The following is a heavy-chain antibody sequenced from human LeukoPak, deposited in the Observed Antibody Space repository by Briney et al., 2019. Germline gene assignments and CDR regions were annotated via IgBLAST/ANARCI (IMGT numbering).Heavy chain of an antibody. CDR3: ARAGRANWFDP. V-gene: IGHV4-4*08. CDR1: GGSFSGYY. Sequence: SETLSLTCAVYGGSFSGYYWSWIRQPPGKGLEWIGRIYTSGSTNYNPSLKSRVTISVDTSKNQFSLKLSSVTAADTAVYYCARAGRANWFDPWGQGTLVTVSS. J-gene: IGHJ5*02. CDR2: IYTSGST.